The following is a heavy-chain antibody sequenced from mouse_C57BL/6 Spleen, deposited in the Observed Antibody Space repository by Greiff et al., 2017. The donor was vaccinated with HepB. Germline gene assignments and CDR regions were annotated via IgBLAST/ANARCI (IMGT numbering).Heavy chain of an antibody. J-gene: IGHJ1*03. Sequence: LMESGGGLVKPGGSLKLSCAASGFTFSDYGMHWVRQAPEKGLEWVAYISSGSSTIYYADTVKGRFTISRDNAKNTLFLQMTSLRSEDTAMYYCARGITTVVARYFDVWGTGTTVTVSS. CDR2: ISSGSSTI. CDR3: ARGITTVVARYFDV. D-gene: IGHD1-1*01. CDR1: GFTFSDYG. V-gene: IGHV5-17*01.